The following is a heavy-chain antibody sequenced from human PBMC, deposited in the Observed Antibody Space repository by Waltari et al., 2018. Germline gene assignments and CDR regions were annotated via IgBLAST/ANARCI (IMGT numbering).Heavy chain of an antibody. CDR3: ASRYCSGGSCYYYYYGMDV. D-gene: IGHD2-15*01. J-gene: IGHJ6*02. Sequence: QVQLVQSGAGVKKPGSSVKVSCKASGGTFRSYAISWVRPAPGQGLEWMGRIIPIFGTANYAQKFQGRVTITRNTSISTAYMELSSLRSEDTAVYYCASRYCSGGSCYYYYYGMDVWGQGTTVTVSS. CDR2: IIPIFGTA. CDR1: GGTFRSYA. V-gene: IGHV1-69*05.